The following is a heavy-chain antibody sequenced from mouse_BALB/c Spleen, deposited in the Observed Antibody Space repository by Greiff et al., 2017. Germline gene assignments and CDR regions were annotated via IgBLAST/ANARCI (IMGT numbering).Heavy chain of an antibody. J-gene: IGHJ3*01. CDR3: ARDWDWFAY. V-gene: IGHV1-31*01. CDR2: INPYNGAT. D-gene: IGHD4-1*01. Sequence: EVKLQESGPELVKPGASVKISCKASGYSFTGYYMHWVKQSHVKSLEWIGRINPYNGATSYNQNFKDKASLTVDKSSSTAYMELHSLTSEDSAVYYCARDWDWFAYWGQGTLVTVSA. CDR1: GYSFTGYY.